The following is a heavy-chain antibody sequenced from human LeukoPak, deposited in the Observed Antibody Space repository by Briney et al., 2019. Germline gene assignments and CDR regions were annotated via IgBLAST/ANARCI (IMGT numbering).Heavy chain of an antibody. CDR3: ARDNYGDYYGMDV. CDR2: ISSSSSYI. V-gene: IGHV3-21*04. Sequence: GGSLRLSCAASGFTFSSYRMNWVRQAPGKGLEWVSSISSSSSYIYYADSVKGRFTISRDNAKNSLYLQMNSLRAEDTAVYYCARDNYGDYYGMDVWGQGTTVTVSS. CDR1: GFTFSSYR. D-gene: IGHD4-17*01. J-gene: IGHJ6*02.